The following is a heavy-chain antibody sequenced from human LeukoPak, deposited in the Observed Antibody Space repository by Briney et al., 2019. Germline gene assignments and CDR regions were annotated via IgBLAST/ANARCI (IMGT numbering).Heavy chain of an antibody. J-gene: IGHJ4*02. CDR3: AKEAHILTGYYSHFDY. CDR2: ISWDGGIT. Sequence: GGSLRLSCAASGFTFDEYTMHWVRQAPGKGLEWVSLISWDGGITYYAESVKGRFTISRDNRKNSLYLQLNSLRTEDTALYYCAKEAHILTGYYSHFDYWGQGTLVTVSS. D-gene: IGHD3-9*01. CDR1: GFTFDEYT. V-gene: IGHV3-43*01.